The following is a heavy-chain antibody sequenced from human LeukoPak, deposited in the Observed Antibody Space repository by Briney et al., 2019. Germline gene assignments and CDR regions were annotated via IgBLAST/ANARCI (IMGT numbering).Heavy chain of an antibody. Sequence: ASVTVSCKTSGYTFTGYYIHWVRQAPGQGLEWMGWINPISGGTNYAQKFQGRVTLTRDTSITTAYMELSGLRSDDTAVYFCARGKRTAVTAFIDYSGQGTLVTVSS. V-gene: IGHV1-2*02. D-gene: IGHD4-17*01. CDR3: ARGKRTAVTAFIDY. CDR1: GYTFTGYY. J-gene: IGHJ4*02. CDR2: INPISGGT.